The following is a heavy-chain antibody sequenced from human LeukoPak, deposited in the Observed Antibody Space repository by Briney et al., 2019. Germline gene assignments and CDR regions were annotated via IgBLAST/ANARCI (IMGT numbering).Heavy chain of an antibody. CDR3: ARSSAAAGTPPYYYGMDV. CDR2: ISYSGST. J-gene: IGHJ6*02. V-gene: IGHV4-59*08. D-gene: IGHD6-13*01. CDR1: GGSIRSYY. Sequence: SETLSLTCSVSGGSIRSYYWSWIRQPPGKGLECIGYISYSGSTNYNPSLKSRVTVSVDTSKNQFSLKLSSVTAADTAVYYCARSSAAAGTPPYYYGMDVWGQGTTVTVSS.